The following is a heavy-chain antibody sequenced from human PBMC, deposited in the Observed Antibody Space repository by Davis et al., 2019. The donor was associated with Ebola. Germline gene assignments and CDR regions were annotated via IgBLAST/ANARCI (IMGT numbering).Heavy chain of an antibody. J-gene: IGHJ4*02. CDR2: IWYDGSNK. CDR1: RFTFSNYG. V-gene: IGHV3-33*08. D-gene: IGHD6-6*01. Sequence: GESLKISCAAFRFTFSNYGMHWVRQAPGKGLEWVAVIWYDGSNKYYADSVKGRFTISRDNSKNTLYLQMNSLRAEDTAVYYCAREGYSSSSFDYWGQGTLVTVSS. CDR3: AREGYSSSSFDY.